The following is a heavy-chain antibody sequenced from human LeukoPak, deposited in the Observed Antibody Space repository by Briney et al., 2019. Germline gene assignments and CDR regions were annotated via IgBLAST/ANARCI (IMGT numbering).Heavy chain of an antibody. CDR2: INPNSGGT. CDR1: GYTFTAYY. CDR3: AKDRGEPYYFDS. D-gene: IGHD3-16*01. V-gene: IGHV1-2*02. Sequence: ASVKVSCKASGYTFTAYYMHWMRRAPGQGLEWMGWINPNSGGTDFAQKFQGRATMTRDTSISTVYMELSRLRSDDTAVYICAKDRGEPYYFDSWGQGTQVTVSP. J-gene: IGHJ4*02.